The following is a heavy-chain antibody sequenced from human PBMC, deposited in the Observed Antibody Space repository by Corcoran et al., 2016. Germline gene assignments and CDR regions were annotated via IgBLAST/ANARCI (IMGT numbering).Heavy chain of an antibody. CDR2: ISHRGST. J-gene: IGHJ4*02. Sequence: QVQLKESGPGLVKPSETLSLTCTVSGYSISSGYYWGWIRQPPGEGLEWVGSISHRGSTYYNPSLKSRVTISIDTSKNQFSLKLISVTAADTAVYYCARDGDYVWGSYRPFDYWGQGTLVTVSS. CDR1: GYSISSGYY. D-gene: IGHD3-16*02. CDR3: ARDGDYVWGSYRPFDY. V-gene: IGHV4-38-2*02.